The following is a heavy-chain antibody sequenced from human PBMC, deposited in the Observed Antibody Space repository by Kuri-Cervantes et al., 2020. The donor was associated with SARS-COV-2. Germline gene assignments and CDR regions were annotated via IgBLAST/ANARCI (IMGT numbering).Heavy chain of an antibody. CDR3: VRDGDHWNFDY. CDR1: GFTFDDYA. V-gene: IGHV3-9*01. D-gene: IGHD1-1*01. CDR2: ISWNSGSI. Sequence: GGSLKISCAASGFTFDDYAMHWVRQAPGRGLEWVSGISWNSGSIGYADSVKGRFTLSRDNAKNMLFLQMNSLRAEDTAVYYCVRDGDHWNFDYWGQGTLVTVSS. J-gene: IGHJ4*02.